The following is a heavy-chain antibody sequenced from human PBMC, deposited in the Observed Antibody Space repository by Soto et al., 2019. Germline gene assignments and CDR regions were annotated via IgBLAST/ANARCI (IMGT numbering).Heavy chain of an antibody. J-gene: IGHJ6*02. V-gene: IGHV3-48*01. CDR1: GFTFSSYS. CDR2: ISSSSSTI. Sequence: GGSLRLSCAASGFTFSSYSMNWVRQAPGKGLEWVSYISSSSSTIYYADSVKGRFTISRDNSKNTLYLQMNSLRAEDTAVYYCAKETNGSGSYYGGMDVWGQGTTVTVSS. D-gene: IGHD3-10*01. CDR3: AKETNGSGSYYGGMDV.